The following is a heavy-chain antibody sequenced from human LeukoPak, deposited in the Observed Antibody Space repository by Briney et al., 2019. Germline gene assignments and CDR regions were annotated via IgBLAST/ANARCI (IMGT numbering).Heavy chain of an antibody. CDR3: SEDRVTTASGKFDY. CDR1: GFTFGKYG. CDR2: ILEDGRIK. V-gene: IGHV3-30*18. J-gene: IGHJ4*02. D-gene: IGHD1-1*01. Sequence: GRSLRLSCAASGFTFGKYGKHYIRQAPGKGLEWVAVILEDGRIKKYADSVKDRFTISRDNTNNTLYLQMNRLRAEDTGIYFRSEDRVTTASGKFDYWGLGTLVAVSS.